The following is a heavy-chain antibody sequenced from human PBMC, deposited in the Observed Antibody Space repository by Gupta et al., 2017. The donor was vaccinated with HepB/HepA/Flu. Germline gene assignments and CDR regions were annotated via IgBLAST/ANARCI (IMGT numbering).Heavy chain of an antibody. V-gene: IGHV4-39*01. J-gene: IGHJ4*02. CDR2: INSVGTT. CDR3: ARGSTISYYWGL. Sequence: LQESGPRLLKRSEILSLTCSASGGSITSRLYYRGWLRQAPGKGLVWIASINSVGTTYYNPSLKSRVTISEDTSKNQFSLKLTSVSAADTAVYYCARGSTISYYWGLWGQGTLVTVSS. D-gene: IGHD2/OR15-2a*01. CDR1: GGSITSRLYY.